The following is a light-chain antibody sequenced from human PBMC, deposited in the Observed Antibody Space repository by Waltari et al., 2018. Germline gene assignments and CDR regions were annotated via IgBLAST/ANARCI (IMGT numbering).Light chain of an antibody. V-gene: IGLV2-14*03. J-gene: IGLJ2*01. CDR2: DVN. CDR3: SSYTGGTTLVV. CDR1: TSDVGGYNY. Sequence: QSALTPPAPVSGSPGQSITISCTGTTSDVGGYNYVSWYQQHPGKAPKLVIYDVNNRPSGVSNRFSGSKSGNTASLTISGLQTEDEADYHCSSYTGGTTLVVFGGGTKLTVL.